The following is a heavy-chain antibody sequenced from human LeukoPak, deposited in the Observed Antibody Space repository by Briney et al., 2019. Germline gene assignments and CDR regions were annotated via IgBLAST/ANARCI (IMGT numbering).Heavy chain of an antibody. V-gene: IGHV3-30*03. CDR3: ARDSRLYYDFWSGVDY. Sequence: GGSLRLSCAASGFTFSSYSMNWVRQAPGKGLEWVAVISYDGSNKYYADSVKGRFTISRDNSKNTLYLQMNSLRAEDTAVYYCARDSRLYYDFWSGVDYWGQGTLVTVSS. CDR1: GFTFSSYS. CDR2: ISYDGSNK. D-gene: IGHD3-3*01. J-gene: IGHJ4*02.